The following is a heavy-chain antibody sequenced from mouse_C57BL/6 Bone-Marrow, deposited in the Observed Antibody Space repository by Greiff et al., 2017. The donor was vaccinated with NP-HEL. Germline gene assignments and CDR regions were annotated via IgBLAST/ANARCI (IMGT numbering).Heavy chain of an antibody. J-gene: IGHJ2*01. CDR2: ISSGGSYT. CDR3: ARHWVYYFDY. V-gene: IGHV5-6*01. Sequence: EVQGVESGGDLVKPGGSLKLSCAASGFTFSSYGMSWVRQTPDKRLEWVATISSGGSYTYYPDSVKGRFTISRDNSKNTLYLQISSLKSEDTAMYYCARHWVYYFDYWGKGTTLTVSS. D-gene: IGHD4-1*01. CDR1: GFTFSSYG.